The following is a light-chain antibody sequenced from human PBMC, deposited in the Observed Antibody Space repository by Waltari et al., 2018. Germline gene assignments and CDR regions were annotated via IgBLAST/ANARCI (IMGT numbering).Light chain of an antibody. CDR1: KLGNRY. CDR2: KDN. J-gene: IGLJ1*01. CDR3: QTWDSSTGV. V-gene: IGLV3-1*01. Sequence: SYELTQPPSVSVSPGQTASITCSGDKLGNRYASWYQQKPGQSPLLVIYKDNKRPSGIPERFSGSNSRNTATLTMSGTQAVDEADYFCQTWDSSTGVFGTGTQVTVL.